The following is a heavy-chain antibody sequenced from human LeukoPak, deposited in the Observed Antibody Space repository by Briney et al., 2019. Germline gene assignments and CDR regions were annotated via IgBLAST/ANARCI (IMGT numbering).Heavy chain of an antibody. J-gene: IGHJ4*02. CDR2: ISGSGDSA. CDR3: AKAVVVGASNFDC. D-gene: IGHD1-26*01. Sequence: AGGSLRLSCAASGFSFSNYGMSWVRQAPGKGLEWVAAISGSGDSAYYADSVKGRVTISRDNSRSTLYLQMSSLRAEDTAVHYCAKAVVVGASNFDCWGQGTLVTVSS. CDR1: GFSFSNYG. V-gene: IGHV3-23*01.